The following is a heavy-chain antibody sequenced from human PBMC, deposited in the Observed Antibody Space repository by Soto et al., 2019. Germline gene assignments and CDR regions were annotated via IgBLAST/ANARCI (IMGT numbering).Heavy chain of an antibody. CDR1: GFTLSSYG. Sequence: PGGSLRLSCAASGFTLSSYGMHWVRQAPGKGLEWVAVVSFHGSQRYFADSVKGRFIISRDNAQNSLFLQMNTLRPEDSAIYYCARVAYWGPGTQVTVSS. CDR3: ARVAY. CDR2: VSFHGSQR. J-gene: IGHJ4*02. V-gene: IGHV3-30*03.